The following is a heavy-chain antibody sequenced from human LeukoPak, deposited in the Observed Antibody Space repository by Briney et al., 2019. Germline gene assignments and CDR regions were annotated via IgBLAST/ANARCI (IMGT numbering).Heavy chain of an antibody. J-gene: IGHJ6*02. CDR1: GFTVSSNY. CDR3: VRERNYYGMDV. CDR2: IYSGGST. Sequence: GGSLRLSCAASGFTVSSNYMSWVRQAPGKGLEWVSVIYSGGSTYYADSVKGRFTISRDNSKNTLYLQMNSLRAEDTAVYYCVRERNYYGMDVWGQGTTVTVSS. V-gene: IGHV3-66*01.